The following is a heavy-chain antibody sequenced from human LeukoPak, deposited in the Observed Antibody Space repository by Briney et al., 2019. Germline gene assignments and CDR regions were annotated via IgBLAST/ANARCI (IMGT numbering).Heavy chain of an antibody. CDR2: IYYSGST. J-gene: IGHJ4*02. V-gene: IGHV4-39*07. CDR3: ARGCGSGSYNNFNK. CDR1: GGSISSSSYY. D-gene: IGHD3-10*01. Sequence: SETLSLTCTVSGGSISSSSYYWGWLRQPPGKGLEWIGSIYYSGSTYYHPSLKSRVTISVDTSKNQFSLKLSSVTAADTAVYYCARGCGSGSYNNFNKWGQGLLVAVSS.